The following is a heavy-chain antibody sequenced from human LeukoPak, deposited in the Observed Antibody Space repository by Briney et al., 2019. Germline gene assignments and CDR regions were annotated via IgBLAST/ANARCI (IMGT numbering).Heavy chain of an antibody. V-gene: IGHV3-23*01. Sequence: GGSLRLSCAASGFTFSSYAMSWVRQAPGKGLEWVSAISGSGGSTYYADSVKGRFTISRDNSKNTLYLQMNSLGAEDTAVYYCAKDRDYYGDYGALFDYWGQGTLVTVSS. J-gene: IGHJ4*02. D-gene: IGHD4-17*01. CDR3: AKDRDYYGDYGALFDY. CDR1: GFTFSSYA. CDR2: ISGSGGST.